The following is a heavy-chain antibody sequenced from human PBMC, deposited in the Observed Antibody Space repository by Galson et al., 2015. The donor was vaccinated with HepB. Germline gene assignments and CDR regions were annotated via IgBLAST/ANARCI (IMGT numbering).Heavy chain of an antibody. CDR3: VKNGDMVATIFAY. J-gene: IGHJ4*02. CDR1: GFTFSNYW. CDR2: ISISSTTI. D-gene: IGHD5-12*01. V-gene: IGHV3-48*02. Sequence: SLRLSCAASGFTFSNYWMHWVRQAPGKGLEWVSYISISSTTIYYADSVKGRFTISRDNAKNLVFLQMNSLRDEDTALYYCVKNGDMVATIFAYWGQGALVTVSS.